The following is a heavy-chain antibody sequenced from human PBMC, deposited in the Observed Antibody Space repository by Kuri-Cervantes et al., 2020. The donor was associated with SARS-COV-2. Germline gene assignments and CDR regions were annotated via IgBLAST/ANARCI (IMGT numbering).Heavy chain of an antibody. CDR3: ARDLSQYGDPGFDF. Sequence: GESLKISCAASGFSFSNYAMSWVRQAPGRGLEWVAVVYSSDARTYYADSAKGRFSISRDNSKNTVYLQMNSLRVEDTAVYYCARDLSQYGDPGFDFWGQGTLVTVSS. V-gene: IGHV3-23*03. J-gene: IGHJ4*02. CDR1: GFSFSNYA. D-gene: IGHD4-17*01. CDR2: VYSSDART.